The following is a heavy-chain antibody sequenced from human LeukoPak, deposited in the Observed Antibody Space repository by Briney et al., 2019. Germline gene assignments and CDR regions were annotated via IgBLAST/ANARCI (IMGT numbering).Heavy chain of an antibody. J-gene: IGHJ3*02. CDR3: ASKSERFLETGAFDI. CDR1: GGSISSYS. Sequence: SETLSLTCSVSGGSISSYSWSWIRQPPGKGLEWIGYIYSTGSTNYNPSLKSRVTISVDTSKNQFSLRLSSVTAADTAVYFCASKSERFLETGAFDIWGQGTMVTVSS. CDR2: IYSTGST. D-gene: IGHD3-3*01. V-gene: IGHV4-59*01.